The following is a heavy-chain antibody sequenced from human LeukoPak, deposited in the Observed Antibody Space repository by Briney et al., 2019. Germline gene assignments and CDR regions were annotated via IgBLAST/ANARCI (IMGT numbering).Heavy chain of an antibody. Sequence: PSETLSLTCTVSGYSISSGYYWGWIRQPPGKGLEWIGSIYHSGSTYYNPSLKSRVTISVDTSKNQFSLKLSSVTAADTAVYYCASGLGQPWFDYWGQGTLVTVSS. CDR1: GYSISSGYY. CDR3: ASGLGQPWFDY. D-gene: IGHD5/OR15-5a*01. CDR2: IYHSGST. J-gene: IGHJ4*02. V-gene: IGHV4-38-2*02.